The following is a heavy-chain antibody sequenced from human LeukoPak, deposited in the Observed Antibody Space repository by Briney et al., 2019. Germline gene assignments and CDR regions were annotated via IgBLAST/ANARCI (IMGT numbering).Heavy chain of an antibody. CDR3: ARSRGAGPGAYFDY. CDR1: GFTFTTYE. J-gene: IGHJ4*02. CDR2: ISSSGSII. Sequence: RPGGSLRLSCAASGFTFTTYEMNWVRQGAGQGLEWVSFISSSGSIIYYADSVEGRFTISRDNTENSLYLQMNSLRAEDTAVYYWARSRGAGPGAYFDYWGQGTLVAVTS. D-gene: IGHD6-19*01. V-gene: IGHV3-48*03.